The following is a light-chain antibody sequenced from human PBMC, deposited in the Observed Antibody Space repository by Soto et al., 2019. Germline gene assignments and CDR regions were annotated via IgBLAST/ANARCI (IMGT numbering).Light chain of an antibody. J-gene: IGKJ1*01. CDR3: QQYGSSPWT. Sequence: EIVLTQSPGTLSLSPGERATLSCRASQGVVGTCLAWYQHKPGKAPRLLIYGASSRAPGIPDRFSGSGSGTDFTLTISRLEPEDFAVYYCQQYGSSPWTFGQGTKVEIK. CDR2: GAS. V-gene: IGKV3-20*01. CDR1: QGVVGTC.